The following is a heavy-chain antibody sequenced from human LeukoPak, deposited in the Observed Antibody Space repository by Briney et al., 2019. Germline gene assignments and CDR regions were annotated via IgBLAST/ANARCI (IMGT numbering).Heavy chain of an antibody. CDR1: GSSIIGSTSY. V-gene: IGHV4-39*01. Sequence: PSETLSLTCTVSGSSIIGSTSYWGWIRQPPGKGLDWIGIINYSGSTYYNPSLRSRVTISVDTSKNQFSLKLNSVTASDTAVYYCARGYDYWGQGTLVTVSS. CDR2: INYSGST. D-gene: IGHD3-22*01. CDR3: ARGYDY. J-gene: IGHJ4*02.